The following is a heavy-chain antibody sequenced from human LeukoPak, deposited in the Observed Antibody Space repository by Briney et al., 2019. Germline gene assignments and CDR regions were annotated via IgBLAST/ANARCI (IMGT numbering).Heavy chain of an antibody. CDR1: GYTFTNYG. CDR2: ISGYNGNT. CDR3: ARDWGYYDSSGYNY. J-gene: IGHJ4*02. V-gene: IGHV1-18*01. D-gene: IGHD3-22*01. Sequence: ASVKVSCKASGYTFTNYGISWVRQAPGQGLEWVGWISGYNGNTNYAQKVQGRVTMTTDTSTSTAYMELRSLRSDDTAVYYCARDWGYYDSSGYNYWGQGTLAIVSS.